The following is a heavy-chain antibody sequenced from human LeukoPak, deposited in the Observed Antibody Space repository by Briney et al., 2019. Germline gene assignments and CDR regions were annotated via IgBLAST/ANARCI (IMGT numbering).Heavy chain of an antibody. CDR1: GFTFSSYA. CDR3: ARDRSQQQLVFDY. V-gene: IGHV3-30-3*01. J-gene: IGHJ4*02. CDR2: ISYDGSNK. Sequence: GGSLRLSCAASGFTFSSYAMHWVRQAPGKGLEWVAVISYDGSNKYYADSVKGRFTISRDNSKNTLYLQMNSLRAEDTAVYYCARDRSQQQLVFDYWGQGTLVTVSS. D-gene: IGHD6-13*01.